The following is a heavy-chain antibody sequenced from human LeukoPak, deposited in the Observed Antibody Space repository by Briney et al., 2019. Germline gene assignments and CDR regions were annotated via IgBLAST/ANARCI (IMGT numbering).Heavy chain of an antibody. CDR1: GGSISSGGYY. Sequence: SETLSLTCTVSGGSISSGGYYWSWLRPHPGKGLDSFGYSYYSGSTYYNPSLKSRVTISVDTSKNQFSLKLSSVTAADTAVYYCARGWYYGSGPKGDAFDIWGQGTMVTVSS. V-gene: IGHV4-31*03. J-gene: IGHJ3*02. CDR2: SYYSGST. D-gene: IGHD3-10*01. CDR3: ARGWYYGSGPKGDAFDI.